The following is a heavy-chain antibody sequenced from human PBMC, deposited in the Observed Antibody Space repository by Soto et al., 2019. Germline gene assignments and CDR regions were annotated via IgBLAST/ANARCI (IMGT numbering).Heavy chain of an antibody. J-gene: IGHJ6*02. V-gene: IGHV4-34*01. CDR1: GGSFSGYY. CDR3: ARGGPSCYSGMPV. Sequence: SETLSLTCAVYGGSFSGYYWSWIRQPPGKGLEWIGEINHSGSTNYNPSLKSRVTISVDTSKNQFSLKLSSVTAADTAVYYCARGGPSCYSGMPVSGQGTTLTGS. CDR2: INHSGST.